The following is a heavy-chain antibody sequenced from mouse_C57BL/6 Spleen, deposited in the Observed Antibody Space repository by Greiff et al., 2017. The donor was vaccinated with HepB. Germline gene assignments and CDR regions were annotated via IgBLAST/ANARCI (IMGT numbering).Heavy chain of an antibody. Sequence: QVQLQQSGAELVRPGASVTLSCKASGYTFTDYEMHWVKQTPVHGLEWIGAIDPETGGTAYSQKFKGKAILTADKSSSTAYMELRSLTSEDSTIYYCTRAYGGYYFDYWGQGATLTVSS. D-gene: IGHD1-1*02. V-gene: IGHV1-15*01. CDR2: IDPETGGT. J-gene: IGHJ2*01. CDR1: GYTFTDYE. CDR3: TRAYGGYYFDY.